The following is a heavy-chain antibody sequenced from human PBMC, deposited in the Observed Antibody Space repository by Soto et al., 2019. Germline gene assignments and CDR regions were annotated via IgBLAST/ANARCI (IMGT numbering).Heavy chain of an antibody. CDR1: GFTFSSYA. D-gene: IGHD6-6*01. V-gene: IGHV3-30-3*01. Sequence: GGSLRLSCAASGFTFSSYAMHWVRQAPGKGLEWVAVISYDGSNKYYADSVKGRFTISRDNSKNTLYLQMNSLRAEDTAVYYCARDQKPLKMYSSSAGAFDYWGQGTLVTVSS. CDR2: ISYDGSNK. CDR3: ARDQKPLKMYSSSAGAFDY. J-gene: IGHJ4*02.